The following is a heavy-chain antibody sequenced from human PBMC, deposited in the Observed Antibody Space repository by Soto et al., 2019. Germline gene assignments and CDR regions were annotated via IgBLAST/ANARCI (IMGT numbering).Heavy chain of an antibody. CDR1: GGTFSSYA. CDR2: IIPIFGTA. V-gene: IGHV1-69*13. J-gene: IGHJ4*02. D-gene: IGHD5-12*01. CDR3: ARVRDGYNNYYFDY. Sequence: GASVKVSCKASGGTFSSYAISWVRQAPGQGLEWMGGIIPIFGTANYAQKFQGRVTITADESTSTAYMELSSLRSEDTAVYYCARVRDGYNNYYFDYWGQGTLVTVSS.